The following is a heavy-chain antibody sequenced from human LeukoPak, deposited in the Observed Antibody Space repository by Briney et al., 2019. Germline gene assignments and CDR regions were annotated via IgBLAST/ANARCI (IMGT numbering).Heavy chain of an antibody. V-gene: IGHV3-74*01. D-gene: IGHD2-2*01. CDR3: ARDRYCSSTSCYDNWFDP. Sequence: GGSLRLSCAASGFTFSSYWMHWVRQAPGKGLVGVSRINSDGSSTSYAASVKGRFTISRDNAKNTLYLQMNSLRAEDTAVYYCARDRYCSSTSCYDNWFDPWGQGTLVTVSS. J-gene: IGHJ5*02. CDR1: GFTFSSYW. CDR2: INSDGSST.